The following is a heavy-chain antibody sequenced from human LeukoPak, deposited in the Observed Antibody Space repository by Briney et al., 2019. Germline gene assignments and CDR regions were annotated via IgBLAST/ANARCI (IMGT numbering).Heavy chain of an antibody. CDR2: ISWNGGIM. CDR1: GFNFDDYG. D-gene: IGHD4-23*01. Sequence: PGRSLRLSCATSGFNFDDYGMHWVRQAPRKGLEWVSGISWNGGIMVYADSVKGRFTISRDNAKNSLYLQMNSLRAEDTALYYCAKDISIGGFADGYFYGMDAWGQGTTVTVSS. CDR3: AKDISIGGFADGYFYGMDA. V-gene: IGHV3-9*01. J-gene: IGHJ6*02.